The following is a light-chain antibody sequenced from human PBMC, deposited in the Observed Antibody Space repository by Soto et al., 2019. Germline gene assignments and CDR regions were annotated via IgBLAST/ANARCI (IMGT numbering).Light chain of an antibody. CDR1: QSVTSNY. CDR3: QQYGSSPGT. Sequence: EIVLTQSPGTLSSSPGERVTLSCRASQSVTSNYLAWYQQKPGQAPRLLIFGASIRATGLPNKFSGRGSGTDFTLTISRLEPEDSAEYYCQQYGSSPGTFGQGTKVDI. J-gene: IGKJ1*01. CDR2: GAS. V-gene: IGKV3-20*01.